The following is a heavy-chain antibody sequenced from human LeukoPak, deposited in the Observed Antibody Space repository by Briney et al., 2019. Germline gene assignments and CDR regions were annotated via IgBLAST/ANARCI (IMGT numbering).Heavy chain of an antibody. CDR3: ARDLGYYDSSGYHIDY. CDR2: LWYDGSNK. J-gene: IGHJ4*02. D-gene: IGHD3-22*01. V-gene: IGHV3-33*01. CDR1: GFIFSSYD. Sequence: GRSLRLSCAASGFIFSSYDMHWVRQAPGKGLEWVAVLWYDGSNKQYADSVKGRFTISRDNSKNTLYLQMNSLRAEDTAVYYCARDLGYYDSSGYHIDYWGQGTLVTVSS.